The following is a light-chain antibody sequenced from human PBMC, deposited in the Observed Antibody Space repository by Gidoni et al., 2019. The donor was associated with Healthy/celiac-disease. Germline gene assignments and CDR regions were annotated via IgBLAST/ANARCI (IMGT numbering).Light chain of an antibody. CDR2: GAS. CDR3: QQYGSSPPWT. J-gene: IGKJ1*01. CDR1: QSVSSNY. Sequence: EIVLTQSPRTLSLSPGERATLSCRASQSVSSNYLAWYQQKPGQAPRLLIYGASSRATGIPDRFSGSGSGTDFTLTISRLEPEDFAVYYCQQYGSSPPWTFGQGTKVEIK. V-gene: IGKV3-20*01.